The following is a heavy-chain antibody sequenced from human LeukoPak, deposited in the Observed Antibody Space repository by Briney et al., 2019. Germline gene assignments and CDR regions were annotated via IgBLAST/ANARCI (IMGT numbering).Heavy chain of an antibody. CDR2: ISYDGSNQ. CDR3: AVGDNLGQLSSSFDY. CDR1: RFTFSTYA. J-gene: IGHJ4*02. D-gene: IGHD3-10*01. V-gene: IGHV3-30*04. Sequence: GRSLRLSCEASRFTFSTYAMHWVRQAPGKGLEWVAVISYDGSNQFYADSVKGRFTISRDNSKNTLYVQMNSLRTEGTAVYYCAVGDNLGQLSSSFDYWGQGTLVTVSS.